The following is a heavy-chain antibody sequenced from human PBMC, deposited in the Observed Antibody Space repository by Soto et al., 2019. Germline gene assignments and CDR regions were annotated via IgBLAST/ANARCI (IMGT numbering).Heavy chain of an antibody. CDR3: ARASTGGWLDYYYYCMDV. J-gene: IGHJ6*02. V-gene: IGHV1-8*01. Sequence: GASVKVSCKAFGYTFTSYDINWVRQATGQGLEWMGWMNPNSGNTGYAQKFQGRVTMTRNTSISTAYMELSSLRSEDTAVYYCARASTGGWLDYYYYCMDVWGQGTTVTVSS. CDR2: MNPNSGNT. D-gene: IGHD6-19*01. CDR1: GYTFTSYD.